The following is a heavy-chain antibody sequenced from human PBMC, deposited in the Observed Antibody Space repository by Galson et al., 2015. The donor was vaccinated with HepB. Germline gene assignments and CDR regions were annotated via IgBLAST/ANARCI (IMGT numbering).Heavy chain of an antibody. CDR2: INSGNGNT. D-gene: IGHD3-22*01. V-gene: IGHV1-3*04. Sequence: SVKVSCKASGYTFTRYAMHWVRQAPGQGLEWMGWINSGNGNTNYSQKFQGRVTITRDTSANTAYMELNSLRSEDTAVYYCARDCYYDTSGSCLPVAFDVWGQGTMVTVSS. J-gene: IGHJ3*01. CDR1: GYTFTRYA. CDR3: ARDCYYDTSGSCLPVAFDV.